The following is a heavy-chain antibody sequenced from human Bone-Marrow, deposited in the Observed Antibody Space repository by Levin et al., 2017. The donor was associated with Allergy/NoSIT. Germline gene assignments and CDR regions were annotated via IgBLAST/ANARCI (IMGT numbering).Heavy chain of an antibody. CDR2: IYYSGST. Sequence: PSQTLSLTCTVSGGSIRGYYWSWLRQPPGKGLEWIGYIYYSGSTKYNPSLKSRVTISVDTSKNQFSLKLNSVTAADTALYYCARDRTITTTGDTYFYGMDVWGQGTTVTVSS. V-gene: IGHV4-59*01. D-gene: IGHD7-27*01. CDR3: ARDRTITTTGDTYFYGMDV. CDR1: GGSIRGYY. J-gene: IGHJ6*02.